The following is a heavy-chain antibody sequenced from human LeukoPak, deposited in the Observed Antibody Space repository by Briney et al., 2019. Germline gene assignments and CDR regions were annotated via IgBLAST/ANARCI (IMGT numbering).Heavy chain of an antibody. V-gene: IGHV3-23*01. D-gene: IGHD3-10*02. CDR2: ISGSGGST. CDR1: GFTFSSYD. J-gene: IGHJ6*04. Sequence: GGSLRLSCAASGFTFSSYDMSWVRQAPGKGLEWVSGISGSGGSTYYADSVKGRFTISRDNAKNSLYLQMNSLRAEDTAVYYCAELGITMIGGVWGKGTTVTISS. CDR3: AELGITMIGGV.